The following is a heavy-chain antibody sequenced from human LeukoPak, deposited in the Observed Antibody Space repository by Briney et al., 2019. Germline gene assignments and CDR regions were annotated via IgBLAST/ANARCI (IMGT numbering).Heavy chain of an antibody. V-gene: IGHV3-11*01. CDR3: ARGSTAGAFDI. J-gene: IGHJ3*02. CDR2: ISRSGSTK. CDR1: GFTFSDYN. D-gene: IGHD6-19*01. Sequence: GGSLRLSCAASGFTFSDYNMRWIRQAPGKGLEWVSSISRSGSTKYYADSVKGRFTISRDNAKNSLFLQMNSLRAEDTAVYYCARGSTAGAFDIWGQGTMVTVSS.